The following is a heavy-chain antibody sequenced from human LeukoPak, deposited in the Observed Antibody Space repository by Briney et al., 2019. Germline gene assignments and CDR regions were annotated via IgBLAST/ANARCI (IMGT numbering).Heavy chain of an antibody. CDR2: MYHSGST. V-gene: IGHV4-38-2*01. CDR1: GYSISSGYY. CDR3: ARQDYDILTGYYPPDY. D-gene: IGHD3-9*01. Sequence: SGTLSLTCAVSGYSISSGYYWGWIRQPPGKGLEWIGSMYHSGSTYYNPSLKSRVTISVDTSKNQFSLKLSSVTAAGTAVYYCARQDYDILTGYYPPDYWGQGTLVTVSS. J-gene: IGHJ4*02.